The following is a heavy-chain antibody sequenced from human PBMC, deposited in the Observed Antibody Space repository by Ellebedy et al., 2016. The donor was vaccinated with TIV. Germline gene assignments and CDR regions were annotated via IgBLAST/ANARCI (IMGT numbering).Heavy chain of an antibody. CDR3: ARRGSYGDYAFHINNWFDR. V-gene: IGHV3-7*01. D-gene: IGHD4-17*01. J-gene: IGHJ5*02. CDR1: GFSFRSYW. CDR2: IRDDSEK. Sequence: PGGSLRLSCAASGFSFRSYWMSWVRQAPGKGLEWVTNIRDDSEKYYVDSVKGRFTIARDNSENSLYLEMDNLRADDTAVYFCARRGSYGDYAFHINNWFDRWGQGTLVTVSS.